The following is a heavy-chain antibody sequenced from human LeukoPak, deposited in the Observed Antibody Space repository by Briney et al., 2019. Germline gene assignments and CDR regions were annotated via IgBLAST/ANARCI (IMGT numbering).Heavy chain of an antibody. V-gene: IGHV3-30*18. D-gene: IGHD4-17*01. CDR2: ISYDGSNK. Sequence: GGSLRLSCAASGFTFSSYGMHWVRQAPGKGLEWVAVISYDGSNKYYADSVKGRFPISRDNSKNTLYLQMNSLRAEDTAVYYCAKAGENYGDYLDYWGQGTLVTVSS. J-gene: IGHJ4*02. CDR3: AKAGENYGDYLDY. CDR1: GFTFSSYG.